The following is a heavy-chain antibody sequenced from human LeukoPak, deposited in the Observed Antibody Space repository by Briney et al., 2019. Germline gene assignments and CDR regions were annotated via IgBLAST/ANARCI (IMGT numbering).Heavy chain of an antibody. CDR1: GGSISSYY. CDR2: IYYSGST. V-gene: IGHV4-59*01. CDR3: ARASDSFIAAAGTVFDY. J-gene: IGHJ4*02. D-gene: IGHD6-13*01. Sequence: SETLSLTCTVSGGSISSYYWSWIRQPPGKGLEWIEYIYYSGSTNYNPSLKSRVTISVDTSKNQFSLKLSSVTAADTAVYYCARASDSFIAAAGTVFDYWGQGTLVTVSS.